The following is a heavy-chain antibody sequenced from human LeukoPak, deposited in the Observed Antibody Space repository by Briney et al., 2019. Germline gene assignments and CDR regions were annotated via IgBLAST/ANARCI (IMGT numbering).Heavy chain of an antibody. CDR3: AARSGGDPNWFDP. V-gene: IGHV4-30-2*01. J-gene: IGHJ5*02. CDR1: GGSLSSGGYS. CDR2: IYHSGST. D-gene: IGHD2-15*01. Sequence: SETLSLTCAVSGGSLSSGGYSWSWIRQPPGKGLEWIGYIYHSGSTYYNPSLKSRVTISVDRSKNQFSLKLSSVTAADTAVYYCAARSGGDPNWFDPRGQGTLVTVSS.